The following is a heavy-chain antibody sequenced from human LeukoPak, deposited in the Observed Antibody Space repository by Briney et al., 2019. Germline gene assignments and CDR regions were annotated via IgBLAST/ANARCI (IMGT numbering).Heavy chain of an antibody. Sequence: PSETLSLTCTVSGGSISSYYWSWIRQPPGKGLEWIGYIYYSGSTNYNPSLKSRVTISVDTSENQFSLKLSSVTAADTAVYYCARLLNAPLRGAFDIWGQGTMVTVSS. CDR2: IYYSGST. CDR3: ARLLNAPLRGAFDI. CDR1: GGSISSYY. J-gene: IGHJ3*02. D-gene: IGHD2-15*01. V-gene: IGHV4-59*01.